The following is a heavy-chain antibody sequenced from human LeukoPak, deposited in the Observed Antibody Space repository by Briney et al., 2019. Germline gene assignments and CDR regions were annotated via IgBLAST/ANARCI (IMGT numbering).Heavy chain of an antibody. CDR3: ARVGALSSSWLLY. Sequence: PGGSLRLSCAASGFTFSSSAMSWVRQAPGKGLEWVSSISGSGSGGSTYYADSVKGRFTISRDNSKNTLYLQMNSLRAEDTAVYYCARVGALSSSWLLYWGQGTLVTVSS. CDR2: ISGSGSGGST. J-gene: IGHJ4*02. V-gene: IGHV3-23*01. CDR1: GFTFSSSA. D-gene: IGHD6-13*01.